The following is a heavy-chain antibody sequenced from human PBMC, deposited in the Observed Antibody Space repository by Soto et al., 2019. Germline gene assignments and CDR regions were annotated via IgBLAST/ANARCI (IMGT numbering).Heavy chain of an antibody. CDR2: IYYSGST. CDR1: GGSINSGDYY. CDR3: ARLYTGYEAFDY. Sequence: PSETLSLTCSVSGGSINSGDYYWSWIRQSPGKGLEWIGYIYYSGSTYYNPSLKSRSTISIDTSKKQFFLDVDSVTAADRAVYYCARLYTGYEAFDYWGQGTLVTVSS. V-gene: IGHV4-30-4*01. J-gene: IGHJ4*02. D-gene: IGHD5-12*01.